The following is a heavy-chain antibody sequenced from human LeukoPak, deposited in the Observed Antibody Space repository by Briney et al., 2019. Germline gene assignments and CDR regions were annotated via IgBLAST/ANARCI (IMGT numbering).Heavy chain of an antibody. V-gene: IGHV4-34*01. CDR2: INHSGST. Sequence: SETLSLTCAVYGGSFSGYYLSWIRQPPGKGLEWIGEINHSGSTNYNPSLKSRVTISVDTSKNQFSLKLSSVTAADTAVYYCARGARGYYYYGMDVWGQGTTVTVSS. CDR3: ARGARGYYYYGMDV. CDR1: GGSFSGYY. J-gene: IGHJ6*02.